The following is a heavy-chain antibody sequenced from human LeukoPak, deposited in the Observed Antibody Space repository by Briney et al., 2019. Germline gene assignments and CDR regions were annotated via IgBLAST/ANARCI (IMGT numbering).Heavy chain of an antibody. V-gene: IGHV4-39*07. D-gene: IGHD4-17*01. CDR2: IYYSGST. CDR3: ARGSSTVYFDY. Sequence: PSETLSLTCTVSGGSISSSSYYWGWIRQPPGKGLEWIGSIYYSGSTYYNPSLKSRVTISVDTSKNQFSLKLSSVTAADTAVYYCARGSSTVYFDYWGQGTLVTVSS. J-gene: IGHJ4*02. CDR1: GGSISSSSYY.